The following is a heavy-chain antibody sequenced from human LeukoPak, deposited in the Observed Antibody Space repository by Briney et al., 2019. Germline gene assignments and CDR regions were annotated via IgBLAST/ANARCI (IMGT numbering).Heavy chain of an antibody. Sequence: GGSLRPSCVVSGFTVSRDYMSWVRQAPGKGLEWVAVIYSSGTTYYADSVKGRFSISRDNSKNTASLQMNSLRVDDTAVYFCARFMGASGFDYWGQGTLVTVSS. D-gene: IGHD1-26*01. CDR3: ARFMGASGFDY. V-gene: IGHV3-66*01. CDR1: GFTVSRDY. CDR2: IYSSGTT. J-gene: IGHJ4*02.